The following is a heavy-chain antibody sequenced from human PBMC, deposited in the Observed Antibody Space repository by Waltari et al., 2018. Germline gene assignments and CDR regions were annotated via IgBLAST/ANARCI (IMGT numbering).Heavy chain of an antibody. J-gene: IGHJ4*02. CDR3: SRAMTTVTTSPLA. CDR2: IIPILEIT. Sequence: QVQLVQSGAEVKKPGSSVKVSCKASGGTFSSYAINWVRQAPGQGLEWMGGIIPILEITIYEQKCQGRVTITADKSTSTAYMELSSLSSEDTAVYYCSRAMTTVTTSPLAWGQGTLVTVSS. CDR1: GGTFSSYA. V-gene: IGHV1-69*10. D-gene: IGHD4-17*01.